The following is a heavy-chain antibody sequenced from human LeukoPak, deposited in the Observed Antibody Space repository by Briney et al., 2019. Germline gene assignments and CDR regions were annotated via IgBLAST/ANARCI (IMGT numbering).Heavy chain of an antibody. J-gene: IGHJ4*02. CDR1: GFTFSSYN. Sequence: GGSLRLSCAASGFTFSSYNMNWVRQAPGKGLEYVSAISSNGGSTYYANSVKGRFTISRDNSKNTLYLQMGSLRAEDMAVYYCARDGGGWTQDYWGQGTLVTVSS. CDR2: ISSNGGST. V-gene: IGHV3-64*01. CDR3: ARDGGGWTQDY. D-gene: IGHD3-16*01.